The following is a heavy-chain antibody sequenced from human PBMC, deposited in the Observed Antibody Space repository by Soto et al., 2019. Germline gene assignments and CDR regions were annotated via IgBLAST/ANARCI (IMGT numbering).Heavy chain of an antibody. D-gene: IGHD3-16*01. V-gene: IGHV4-61*01. Sequence: SETLSLTCSFSGDSSSTSTYSWSWIRQPPGKALEWVGFIYRSGVTSYNPSLKSRVSISLDTSNNQCSLKLRSVTAADTAVYYCARGLTMGELPSHFRHWGQGTLVTVSS. CDR1: GDSSSTSTYS. CDR2: IYRSGVT. J-gene: IGHJ1*01. CDR3: ARGLTMGELPSHFRH.